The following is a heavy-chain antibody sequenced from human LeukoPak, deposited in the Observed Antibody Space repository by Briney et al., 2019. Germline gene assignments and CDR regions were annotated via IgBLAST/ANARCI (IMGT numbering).Heavy chain of an antibody. Sequence: GGSLRLSCAASGFTFSSYAMSWVRQAPGKGLEWVSVISGSGGTTHYADSVKGRFSISRDNSKNTLYLATNSLRAKDTAVYYCARGWSGWYLFDNWGQGTLVTVSS. CDR3: ARGWSGWYLFDN. V-gene: IGHV3-23*01. J-gene: IGHJ4*02. CDR2: ISGSGGTT. CDR1: GFTFSSYA. D-gene: IGHD6-19*01.